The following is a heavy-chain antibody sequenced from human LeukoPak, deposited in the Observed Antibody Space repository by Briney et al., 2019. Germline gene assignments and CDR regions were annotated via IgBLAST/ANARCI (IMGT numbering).Heavy chain of an antibody. CDR2: INWNGGST. J-gene: IGHJ4*02. CDR3: AKFYPYFDY. Sequence: GGSLRLSCAASGFTFDDYGMSWVRQAPGKGLEWVSGINWNGGSTGYADSVKGRSTISRDNSKNTLYLQMNSLRAEDTAVYYCAKFYPYFDYWGQGTLVTVSS. V-gene: IGHV3-20*04. CDR1: GFTFDDYG. D-gene: IGHD2/OR15-2a*01.